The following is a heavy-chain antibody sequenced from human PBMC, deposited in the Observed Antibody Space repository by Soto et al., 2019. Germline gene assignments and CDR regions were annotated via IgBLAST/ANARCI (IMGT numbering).Heavy chain of an antibody. CDR2: ISWNGSI. V-gene: IGHV3-9*01. Sequence: EEQVVESGGGLVQPGRSLRLSCAASRFTFHDYGMHWVRQAPEKGLEWVSGISWNGSIGYVDSVKGRFTISRDNAKNSVYLQMNSLRPEDTALYHCVKDMSGTTGAFDIWGQGTMVTVSS. D-gene: IGHD1-1*01. J-gene: IGHJ3*02. CDR3: VKDMSGTTGAFDI. CDR1: RFTFHDYG.